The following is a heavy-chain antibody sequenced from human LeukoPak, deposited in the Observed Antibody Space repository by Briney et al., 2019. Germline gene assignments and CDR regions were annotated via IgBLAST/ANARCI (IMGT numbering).Heavy chain of an antibody. Sequence: PGGSLRLSCVVSGFTFSVHWVRQVPGTGLEWVTFIRHDGTDQHYADSVRGRFTISRDNSKNTVYLQMNSLRPEDTALYYCAKDGNWASVSWGQGTLVTVSS. CDR2: IRHDGTDQ. CDR3: AKDGNWASVS. CDR1: GFTFS. V-gene: IGHV3-30*02. J-gene: IGHJ5*02. D-gene: IGHD7-27*01.